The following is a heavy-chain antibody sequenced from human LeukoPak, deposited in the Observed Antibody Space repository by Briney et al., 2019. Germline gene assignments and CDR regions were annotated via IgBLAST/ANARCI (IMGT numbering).Heavy chain of an antibody. CDR1: GFTFSSYA. CDR2: ISYDGSNK. D-gene: IGHD3-3*01. CDR3: AKVGFWSGLRHFDY. J-gene: IGHJ4*02. Sequence: PGRSLRLSCAASGFTFSSYAMHWVRQAPGKGLEWVAVISYDGSNKYYADSVKGRFTISRDNSKNTLYLQMNSLRAEDTAVYYCAKVGFWSGLRHFDYWGQGALVTVSS. V-gene: IGHV3-30-3*01.